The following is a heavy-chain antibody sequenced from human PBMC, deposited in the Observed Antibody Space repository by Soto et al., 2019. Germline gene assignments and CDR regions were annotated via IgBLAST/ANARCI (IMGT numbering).Heavy chain of an antibody. D-gene: IGHD4-17*01. CDR2: LSAYNGNP. Sequence: QVQLVQSGAEVKKPGASVKVSCKASGYTFTSYGISWVGQAPGQGLEWMGWLSAYNGNPNYAQKLQGRVTMTTDTSTSTAYMELRSLRSDDTAVYYWARDYDSKTTVNRVGFFDLWGPGTLVTVSS. CDR1: GYTFTSYG. J-gene: IGHJ2*01. V-gene: IGHV1-18*01. CDR3: ARDYDSKTTVNRVGFFDL.